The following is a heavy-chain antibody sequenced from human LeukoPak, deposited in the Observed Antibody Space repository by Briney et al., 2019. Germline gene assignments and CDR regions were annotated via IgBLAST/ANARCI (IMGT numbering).Heavy chain of an antibody. J-gene: IGHJ5*02. CDR2: ISGSTSTA. V-gene: IGHV3-23*01. CDR1: GFTFSSYA. Sequence: GGSLRLSCAASGFTFSSYAMSWVRQAPGKGLEWVSGISGSTSTAYYPDSVKGRFTISRENSKNTSYLQMNSLRAEDTAVYYCAKDLGPLDPWGQGTLVTVSS. CDR3: AKDLGPLDP.